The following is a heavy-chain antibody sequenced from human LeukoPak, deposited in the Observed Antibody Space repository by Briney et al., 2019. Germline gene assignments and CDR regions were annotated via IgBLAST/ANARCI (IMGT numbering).Heavy chain of an antibody. J-gene: IGHJ4*02. Sequence: PGGSLRLSCAASGFTFSSYSMNWVRQAPGKGLEWVSSISSSSSYIYYADSVKGRFTISRDNSKNTLYMQMNSLRAEDTAVYYCCIAVAATGVWYWGQGTLVTVSS. V-gene: IGHV3-21*01. D-gene: IGHD6-19*01. CDR3: CIAVAATGVWY. CDR1: GFTFSSYS. CDR2: ISSSSSYI.